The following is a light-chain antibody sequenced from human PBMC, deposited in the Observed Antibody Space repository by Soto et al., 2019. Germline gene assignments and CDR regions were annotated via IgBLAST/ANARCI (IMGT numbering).Light chain of an antibody. CDR3: QQYNNWPRT. J-gene: IGKJ1*01. Sequence: EIVMTQSPATLSVSPGERASLSCRASQSVSRNLAWYQQKPGQAPRLLIDGASTRATGIPARFSGSGSGTEFTLIISSLQSEDFAVYYCQQYNNWPRTCGQGTKVDIK. CDR2: GAS. CDR1: QSVSRN. V-gene: IGKV3-15*01.